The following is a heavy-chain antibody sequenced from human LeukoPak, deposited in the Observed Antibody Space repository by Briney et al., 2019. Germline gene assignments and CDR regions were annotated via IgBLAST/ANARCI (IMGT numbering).Heavy chain of an antibody. CDR3: ARDLLYSSGWYYYYYGMDV. D-gene: IGHD6-19*01. Sequence: GGSLRLSCAASGFTFSSYAMHWGRQAPGKGLEWVAVISYDGSNKYYADSVKGRFTISRDNSKNTLYLQMNSLRAEDTAVYYCARDLLYSSGWYYYYYGMDVWGQGTTVTVSS. CDR2: ISYDGSNK. CDR1: GFTFSSYA. V-gene: IGHV3-30*04. J-gene: IGHJ6*02.